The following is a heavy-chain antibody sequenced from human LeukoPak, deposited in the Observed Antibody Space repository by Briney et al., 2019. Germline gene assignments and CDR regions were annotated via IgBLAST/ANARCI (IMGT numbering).Heavy chain of an antibody. CDR1: GFTFSSYS. D-gene: IGHD3-22*01. V-gene: IGHV3-21*04. CDR3: ARDGGYYDSSGYYPKGAFDI. J-gene: IGHJ3*02. Sequence: GALLLSCAASGFTFSSYSMNWVRRAPGKGLEWGSSIISSSSYIYYADSVKGRFTISRDNAKNSLYLQMNSLRAEDTAMYYCARDGGYYDSSGYYPKGAFDIWGQGTMVTVSS. CDR2: IISSSSYI.